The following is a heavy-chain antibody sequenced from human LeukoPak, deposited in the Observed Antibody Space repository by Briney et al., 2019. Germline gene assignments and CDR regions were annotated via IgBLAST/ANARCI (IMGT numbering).Heavy chain of an antibody. D-gene: IGHD3-22*01. CDR1: GFTFSSYG. J-gene: IGHJ4*02. V-gene: IGHV3-30*02. CDR2: IRYDGSNK. Sequence: GGSLRLSCAASGFTFSSYGMHWVRQAPGKGLEWVAFIRYDGSNKYYADSVKGRFTISRDNAKNSLYLQMNSLRAEDTAVYYCARDEWDYYDSSGYATGGIDYWGQGTLVTVSS. CDR3: ARDEWDYYDSSGYATGGIDY.